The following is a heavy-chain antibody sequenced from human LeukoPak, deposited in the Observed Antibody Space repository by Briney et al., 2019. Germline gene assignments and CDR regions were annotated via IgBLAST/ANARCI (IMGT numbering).Heavy chain of an antibody. Sequence: PSQTLSLTCAISGDSVSSNSAAWHWIRQSPSRGLEWLGRAYYRSKWYSDYAVSVKSRIIINPDTSKNQFSLQLNSVTPEDTAVYYCARDSVMIYRYFDLWGRGTLVTVSS. CDR3: ARDSVMIYRYFDL. D-gene: IGHD3/OR15-3a*01. V-gene: IGHV6-1*01. J-gene: IGHJ2*01. CDR2: AYYRSKWYS. CDR1: GDSVSSNSAA.